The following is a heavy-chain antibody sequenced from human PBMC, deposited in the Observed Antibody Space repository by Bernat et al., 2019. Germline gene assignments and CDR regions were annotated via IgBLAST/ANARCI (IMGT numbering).Heavy chain of an antibody. V-gene: IGHV3-66*01. CDR1: GFTFGDYA. CDR3: ARGQSSESYAFDI. CDR2: IYSGGST. J-gene: IGHJ3*02. Sequence: EVQLVESGGGLVQPGRSLRLSCTASGFTFGDYAMSWVRQAPGKGLEWVSVIYSGGSTYFADSVKGRFTISRDNSKNTLYLQINSLRAEDTAVYYCARGQSSESYAFDIWGQGTMVTVSS.